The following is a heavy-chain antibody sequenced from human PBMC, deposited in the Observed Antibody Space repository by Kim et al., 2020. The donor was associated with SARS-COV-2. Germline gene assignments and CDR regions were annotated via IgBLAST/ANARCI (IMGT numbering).Heavy chain of an antibody. Sequence: SETLSLTCAVYGGSFSGYYWSWIRQPPGKGLEWIGEINHSGSTNYNPSLKSRVTISVDTSKNQFSLKLSSVTAADTAVYYCASLGYSYGPAAWGQGTLVTVSS. J-gene: IGHJ5*02. CDR2: INHSGST. V-gene: IGHV4-34*01. CDR3: ASLGYSYGPAA. D-gene: IGHD5-18*01. CDR1: GGSFSGYY.